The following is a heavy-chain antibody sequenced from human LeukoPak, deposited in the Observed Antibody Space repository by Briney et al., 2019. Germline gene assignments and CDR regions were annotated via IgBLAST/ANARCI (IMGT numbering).Heavy chain of an antibody. Sequence: ASVKVSCKASGYTFTSYDTNWVRQATGQGLEWMGWMNPNSGNTGYAQKFQGRVTMTRNTSISTAYMELSSLRSEDTAVYYCARPLYYYGSGSYHYWGQGTLVTVSS. CDR3: ARPLYYYGSGSYHY. J-gene: IGHJ4*02. CDR1: GYTFTSYD. CDR2: MNPNSGNT. V-gene: IGHV1-8*01. D-gene: IGHD3-10*01.